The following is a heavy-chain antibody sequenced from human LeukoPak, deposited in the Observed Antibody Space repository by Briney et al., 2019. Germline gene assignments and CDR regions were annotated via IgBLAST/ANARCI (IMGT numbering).Heavy chain of an antibody. D-gene: IGHD4-17*01. CDR2: FDPEDGET. CDR1: GYTLPELS. Sequence: SSVKASCMVCGYTLPELSMHWVRQPPGKGHGGVGGFDPEDGETIYAQKFQGRVTMTEDTSTDTAYMELSSLRSEDTAVYYCATGMTTVTKYYYYYGMDVWGQGTTVTVSS. CDR3: ATGMTTVTKYYYYYGMDV. V-gene: IGHV1-24*01. J-gene: IGHJ6*02.